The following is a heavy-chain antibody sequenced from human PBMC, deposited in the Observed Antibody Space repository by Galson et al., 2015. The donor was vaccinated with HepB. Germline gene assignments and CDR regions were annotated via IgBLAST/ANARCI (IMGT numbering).Heavy chain of an antibody. CDR1: GFTFSTYW. D-gene: IGHD6-13*01. CDR2: MKQDGSEK. J-gene: IGHJ4*02. Sequence: SLRLSCAASGFTFSTYWMTWVRQAPGKGLEWVANMKQDGSEKNYVDSVKGRFTISRDNAKNSLFLQMNSLRAEDTAVYYCVRVGSSWYSYLDSWGQGTLVTVSS. CDR3: VRVGSSWYSYLDS. V-gene: IGHV3-7*03.